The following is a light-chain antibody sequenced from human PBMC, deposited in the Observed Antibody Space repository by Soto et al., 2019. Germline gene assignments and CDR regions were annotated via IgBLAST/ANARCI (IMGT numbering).Light chain of an antibody. V-gene: IGKV3D-20*02. J-gene: IGKJ1*01. CDR1: QSVTSNY. CDR3: QQHSNAPWT. Sequence: EIVLTQSPGTLSLSPGESAALSCRASQSVTSNYLVWYRQKPGQAPRLLIYAISSRAAGIPDRFNGSGSGTDVTPAITRLEPEDSAVYYCQQHSNAPWTSGQGTRVE. CDR2: AIS.